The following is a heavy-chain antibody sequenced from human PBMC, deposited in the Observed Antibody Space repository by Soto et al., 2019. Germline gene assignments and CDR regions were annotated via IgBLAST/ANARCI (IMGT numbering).Heavy chain of an antibody. V-gene: IGHV3-23*01. CDR2: ISGSGGST. Sequence: GGSLRLSCAASGFTFSSYAMSWVRQAPGKGLEWVSAISGSGGSTYYADSVKGRFTISRDNSKNTLYLQMNSLRAEDTAVYYCVKGAAGITMVRGVIIGDAFDIWGQGTMVTVSS. CDR3: VKGAAGITMVRGVIIGDAFDI. J-gene: IGHJ3*02. CDR1: GFTFSSYA. D-gene: IGHD3-10*01.